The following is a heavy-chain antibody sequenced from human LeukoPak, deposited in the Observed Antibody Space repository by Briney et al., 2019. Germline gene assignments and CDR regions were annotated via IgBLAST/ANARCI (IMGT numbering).Heavy chain of an antibody. CDR1: GGSISSGGYS. V-gene: IGHV4-30-2*01. D-gene: IGHD2-2*01. J-gene: IGHJ5*02. CDR2: IYHSGST. Sequence: PSQTLSLTCAVSGGSISSGGYSWSWIRQPPGKGLEWIGYIYHSGSTYYNPSLKSRATISVDRSKNQSSLKLSSVTAADTAVYYCARGVVPAASNWFDPWGQGTLVTVSS. CDR3: ARGVVPAASNWFDP.